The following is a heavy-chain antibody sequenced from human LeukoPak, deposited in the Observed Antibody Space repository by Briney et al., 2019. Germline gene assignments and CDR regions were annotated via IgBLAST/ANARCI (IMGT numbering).Heavy chain of an antibody. J-gene: IGHJ4*02. D-gene: IGHD6-19*01. CDR2: IYYSGST. V-gene: IGHV4-61*01. Sequence: SETLSLTCTVSGGSVSSGSYYWSWIRQPPGKGLEWIGYIYYSGSTNYNPSLKSRVTLSVDTSKNQFSLKLSSVTAADTAVYYCARDPAGGIAVAGFFDYWGQGTLVTVSS. CDR1: GGSVSSGSYY. CDR3: ARDPAGGIAVAGFFDY.